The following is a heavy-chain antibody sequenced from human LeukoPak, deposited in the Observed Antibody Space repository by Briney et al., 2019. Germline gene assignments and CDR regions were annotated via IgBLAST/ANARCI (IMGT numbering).Heavy chain of an antibody. J-gene: IGHJ6*02. D-gene: IGHD6-13*01. V-gene: IGHV1-69*04. Sequence: ASVKVSCKASGGTFSSYAISWVRQAPGQGLEWMGRIIPILGIANYAQKFQGRVTITADKSTSTAYMELSSLRSEDTAVYYCARDRPYSSSRYYYYGMDVWGQGTTVTVSS. CDR2: IIPILGIA. CDR1: GGTFSSYA. CDR3: ARDRPYSSSRYYYYGMDV.